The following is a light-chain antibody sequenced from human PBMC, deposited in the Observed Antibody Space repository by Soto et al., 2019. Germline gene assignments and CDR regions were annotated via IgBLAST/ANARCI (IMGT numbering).Light chain of an antibody. V-gene: IGKV1-5*01. CDR2: DAS. Sequence: DIQMTQSPSTLSASVGDRVTITCPASQSISSWLAWYQQKPGKAPKLLIYDASSLESRVTSRFSGSASGTEFTLTISSLQPDDFATYYCQQYNSYSYTFGQGTKLEIK. CDR1: QSISSW. J-gene: IGKJ2*01. CDR3: QQYNSYSYT.